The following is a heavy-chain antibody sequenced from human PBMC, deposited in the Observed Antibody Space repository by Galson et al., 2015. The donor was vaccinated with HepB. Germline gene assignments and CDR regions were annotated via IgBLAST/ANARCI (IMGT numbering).Heavy chain of an antibody. CDR2: IYRGGTT. J-gene: IGHJ6*02. CDR3: ARDQGDDYVNYYYYYGMDV. V-gene: IGHV3-66*02. D-gene: IGHD4-17*01. Sequence: SLRLSCALSGFSVSLNYMSWVRQAPGKGLEWVSVIYRGGTTYYADSVKGRFTTSRDNSKNTLYLQMNSLRAEDTGVYYCARDQGDDYVNYYYYYGMDVWGQGTTVTVSS. CDR1: GFSVSLNY.